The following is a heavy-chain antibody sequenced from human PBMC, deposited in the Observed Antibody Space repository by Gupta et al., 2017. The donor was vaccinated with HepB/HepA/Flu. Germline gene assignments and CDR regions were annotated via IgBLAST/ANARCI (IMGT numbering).Heavy chain of an antibody. J-gene: IGHJ6*03. V-gene: IGHV3-15*01. CDR3: TTGIVVVPAAAHYYRDV. Sequence: EVQLVESGGGLVKPGGSLRLSCAASGFTFSNAWMSWVRQAPGKGLEWGGRIKSKTDGGTTDYAAPVKGRLTISRDESKNTLYLQMNSLKTEDTAVYYCTTGIVVVPAAAHYYRDVWGKGTTVTVAS. D-gene: IGHD2-2*01. CDR1: GFTFSNAW. CDR2: IKSKTDGGTT.